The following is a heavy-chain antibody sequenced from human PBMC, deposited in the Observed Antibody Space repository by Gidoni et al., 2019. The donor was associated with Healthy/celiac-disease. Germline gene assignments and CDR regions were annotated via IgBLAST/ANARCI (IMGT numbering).Heavy chain of an antibody. V-gene: IGHV3-23*01. CDR2: ISGSGGST. CDR3: AKFRSGGTNWFDP. Sequence: EVPLLESWGGLLQPGWSLRLSCAASGFTFSSYAMSWVRQAPGKGLEWVSAISGSGGSTYYADSVKGRFTISRDNSKNTLYLQMNSLRAEDTAVYYCAKFRSGGTNWFDPWGQGTLVTVSS. CDR1: GFTFSSYA. J-gene: IGHJ5*02. D-gene: IGHD3-10*01.